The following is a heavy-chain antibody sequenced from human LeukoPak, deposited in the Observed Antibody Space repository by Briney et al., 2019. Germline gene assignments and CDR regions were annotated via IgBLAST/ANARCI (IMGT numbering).Heavy chain of an antibody. V-gene: IGHV3-13*01. D-gene: IGHD5-24*01. CDR1: GFTFSNYD. Sequence: GGPRRLSCSASGFTFSNYDMRWVRQEKGKGLEWVSSIGTGGHTYYAPSVKGRFTISRENAKNSLYLQMNSLVAGDTAIYYCTRGGLEAPCDVWGQGTMVAVSS. CDR2: IGTGGHT. J-gene: IGHJ3*01. CDR3: TRGGLEAPCDV.